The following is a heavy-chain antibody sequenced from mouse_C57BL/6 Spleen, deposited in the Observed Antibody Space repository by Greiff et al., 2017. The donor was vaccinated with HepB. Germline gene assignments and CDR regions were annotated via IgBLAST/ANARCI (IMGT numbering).Heavy chain of an antibody. CDR3: AKWGANWDGY. J-gene: IGHJ2*01. CDR1: GYTFTSYW. Sequence: QVQLQHPGAELVKPGASVKLSCKASGYTFTSYWMQWVKQRPGQGLEWIGEIDPSDSYTNYNQKFKGKATLTVDTSSSTAYMHLSSLTSEDSAVYYCAKWGANWDGYWGQGTTLTVSS. V-gene: IGHV1-50*01. CDR2: IDPSDSYT. D-gene: IGHD4-1*01.